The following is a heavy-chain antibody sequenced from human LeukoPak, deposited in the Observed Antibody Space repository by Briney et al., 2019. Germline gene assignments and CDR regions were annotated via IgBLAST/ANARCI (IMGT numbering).Heavy chain of an antibody. CDR2: IYYSGST. D-gene: IGHD3-3*01. CDR1: GGSISSYY. V-gene: IGHV4-59*01. CDR3: ARVYDFWSGSEYYYYMGV. J-gene: IGHJ6*03. Sequence: SETLSLTCTVSGGSISSYYWSWIRQPPGKGLEWIGYIYYSGSTNYNPSLKSRVTISVDTSKNQFSLKLSSVTAADTAVYYCARVYDFWSGSEYYYYMGVWGKGTTVTVSS.